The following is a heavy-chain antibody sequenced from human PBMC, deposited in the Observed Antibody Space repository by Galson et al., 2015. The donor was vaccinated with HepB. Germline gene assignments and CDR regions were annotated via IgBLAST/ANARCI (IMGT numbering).Heavy chain of an antibody. V-gene: IGHV1-46*03. J-gene: IGHJ4*02. D-gene: IGHD3-16*02. CDR3: AREASMITFGGVIVNPFGY. CDR2: SNPSGGST. CDR1: GYTFTSYY. Sequence: SVKVSCKASGYTFTSYYMHWVRQAPGQGLEWMGISNPSGGSTSYAQKFQGRVTMTRDTSTSTVYMQLSSLRSEDTAVYYCAREASMITFGGVIVNPFGYWGQGTLVTVSS.